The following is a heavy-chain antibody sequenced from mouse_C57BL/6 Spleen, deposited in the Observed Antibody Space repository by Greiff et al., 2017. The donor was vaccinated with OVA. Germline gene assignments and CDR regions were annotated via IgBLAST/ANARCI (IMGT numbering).Heavy chain of an antibody. V-gene: IGHV1-69*01. CDR3: ARSRSHYYGSSYWYFDV. D-gene: IGHD1-1*01. CDR1: GYTFTSYW. Sequence: QVQLQQPGAELVMPGASVKLSCKASGYTFTSYWMHWVKQRPGQGLEWIGEIDPSDSYTNYNQKFKGKSTLTVDKSSSTAYMQLSSLTSEDSAVYYCARSRSHYYGSSYWYFDVWGTGTTVTVSS. J-gene: IGHJ1*03. CDR2: IDPSDSYT.